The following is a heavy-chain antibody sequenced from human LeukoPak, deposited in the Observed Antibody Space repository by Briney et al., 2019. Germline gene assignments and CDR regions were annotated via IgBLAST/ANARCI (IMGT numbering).Heavy chain of an antibody. CDR3: ARTFMITFGGVIDPFDY. Sequence: ASVKVSCKASGYTFTGYYMRWVRQAPGQGLEWMGRINPNSGGTNYAQKFQGRVTMTRDTSISTAYMELSRLRSDDTAVYYCARTFMITFGGVIDPFDYWGQGTLVTVSS. CDR1: GYTFTGYY. D-gene: IGHD3-16*02. J-gene: IGHJ4*02. V-gene: IGHV1-2*06. CDR2: INPNSGGT.